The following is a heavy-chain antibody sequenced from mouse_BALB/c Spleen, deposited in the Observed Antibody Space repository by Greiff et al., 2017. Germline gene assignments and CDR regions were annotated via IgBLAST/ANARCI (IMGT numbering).Heavy chain of an antibody. CDR1: GFTFSSYT. CDR3: ARDRTGDGYAMDY. Sequence: EVKLVESGGGLVQPGGSLKLSCAASGFTFSSYTMSWVRQTPEKRLEWVSYISNGGGSTYYPDTVKGRFTISRDNAKNTLYLQMSSLKSEDTAMYYCARDRTGDGYAMDYWGQGTSVTVSS. CDR2: ISNGGGST. V-gene: IGHV5-12-2*01. J-gene: IGHJ4*01. D-gene: IGHD4-1*01.